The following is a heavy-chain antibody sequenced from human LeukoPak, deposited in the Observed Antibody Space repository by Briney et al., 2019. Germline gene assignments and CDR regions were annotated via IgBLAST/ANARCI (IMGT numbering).Heavy chain of an antibody. D-gene: IGHD1-1*01. CDR1: GFPFFSYY. V-gene: IGHV3-15*01. CDR3: TTKVGTRHIIWFDY. CDR2: IKSKGDGGKI. J-gene: IGHJ4*02. Sequence: GGSLILSCAASGFPFFSYYMTWVRQAPGKGLDWVGLIKSKGDGGKIDYAAPVKGRFTISRDDSKNTVYLQMNSLKTEDTAVYYCTTKVGTRHIIWFDYWGQGTLVTVSS.